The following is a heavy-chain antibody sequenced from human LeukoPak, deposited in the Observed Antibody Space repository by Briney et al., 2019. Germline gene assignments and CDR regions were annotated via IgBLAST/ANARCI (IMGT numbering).Heavy chain of an antibody. Sequence: GESLKISCKGSGYSFTSYWIGWVRQMPGKGLEWMGIIYPGDSDTRYSPSFQSQVTISADKSISTAYLQWSSLKASDTAMYYCARSGGAGDYGNYFDYWGQGTLVTVSS. V-gene: IGHV5-51*01. D-gene: IGHD4-17*01. CDR3: ARSGGAGDYGNYFDY. J-gene: IGHJ4*02. CDR2: IYPGDSDT. CDR1: GYSFTSYW.